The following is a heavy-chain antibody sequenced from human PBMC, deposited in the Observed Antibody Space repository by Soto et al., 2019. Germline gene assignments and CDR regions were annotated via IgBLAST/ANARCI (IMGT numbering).Heavy chain of an antibody. Sequence: ASVKVSCKASGYTFTSYAMHWVRQAPGQRLEWMGWISADNGNTKYSQKLQGRVTMTTDTSTSTAYMELRSLRSDDTAVYYCARENSYDSSGYSYFDYWGQGTLVTVSS. D-gene: IGHD3-22*01. CDR1: GYTFTSYA. CDR3: ARENSYDSSGYSYFDY. CDR2: ISADNGNT. J-gene: IGHJ4*02. V-gene: IGHV1-3*01.